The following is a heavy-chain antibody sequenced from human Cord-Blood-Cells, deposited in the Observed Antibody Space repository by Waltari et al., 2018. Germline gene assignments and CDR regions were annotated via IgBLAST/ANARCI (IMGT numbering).Heavy chain of an antibody. V-gene: IGHV1-8*03. CDR3: ARGPIPFGPFDY. CDR1: GYTFTSYD. D-gene: IGHD3-10*01. Sequence: QVQLVQSGAEVKKPGASVKVSCKASGYTFTSYDINWVRQATGQGLAWMGWMNPNGGNPGYAQKFQGRVTITRNTSISTAYMELRSLRSEDTAVYYCARGPIPFGPFDYWGQGTLVTVSS. J-gene: IGHJ4*02. CDR2: MNPNGGNP.